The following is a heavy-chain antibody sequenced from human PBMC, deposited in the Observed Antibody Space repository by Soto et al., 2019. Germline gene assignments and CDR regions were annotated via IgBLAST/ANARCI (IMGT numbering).Heavy chain of an antibody. J-gene: IGHJ6*02. CDR1: GYSFTSYW. D-gene: IGHD6-19*01. Sequence: GESLKISCKGSGYSFTSYWISWVRQMPGKGLEWMGRIDPSDSYTNYSPSFQGHVTISADKSISTAYLQWSSLKASDTAMYYCANLAVAGYYYYGMDVWGQGTTVTVSS. CDR2: IDPSDSYT. CDR3: ANLAVAGYYYYGMDV. V-gene: IGHV5-10-1*01.